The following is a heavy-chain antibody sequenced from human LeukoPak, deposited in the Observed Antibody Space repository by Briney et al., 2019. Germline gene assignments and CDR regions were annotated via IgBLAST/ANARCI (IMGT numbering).Heavy chain of an antibody. CDR1: GGSVSSSSYH. V-gene: IGHV4-39*07. CDR3: ARVDSSGYYYVDY. J-gene: IGHJ4*02. CDR2: IYYSGST. Sequence: SETLSLTCTVSGGSVSSSSYHWGWIRQPPGKGLEWIGSIYYSGSTYYNPSLKSRVSISVDTSKNQFSLKLSSVTAADTAVYYCARVDSSGYYYVDYWGQGTLVTVSS. D-gene: IGHD3-22*01.